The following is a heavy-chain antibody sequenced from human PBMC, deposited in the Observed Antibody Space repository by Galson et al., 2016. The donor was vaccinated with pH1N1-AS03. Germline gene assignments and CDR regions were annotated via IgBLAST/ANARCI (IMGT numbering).Heavy chain of an antibody. J-gene: IGHJ5*01. Sequence: LSLTCTVAGDSISGLYWTWIRQVPGRGLEWIGQIHSSGATMQNPSLKSRVAISMDTSREEVYLQLTSLTAADSAFYYCARVRLPLKFFDSWGPGTLVIVSS. CDR2: IHSSGAT. CDR3: ARVRLPLKFFDS. V-gene: IGHV4-4*08. CDR1: GDSISGLY.